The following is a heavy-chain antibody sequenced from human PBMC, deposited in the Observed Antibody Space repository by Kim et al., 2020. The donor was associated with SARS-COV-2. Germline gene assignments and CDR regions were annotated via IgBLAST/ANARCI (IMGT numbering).Heavy chain of an antibody. CDR3: TRDRWVLLESNYYYYGMDV. CDR2: IKQDGSEK. V-gene: IGHV3-7*01. D-gene: IGHD3-9*01. CDR1: GFPFSTYW. Sequence: GGSLRLSCAASGFPFSTYWMNWVRQTPGKGLEWVANIKQDGSEKYYVDSVKGRFTISRDNAKNSLYLQMNNLRAEDTAVYYCTRDRWVLLESNYYYYGMDVRGQGTTVTVSS. J-gene: IGHJ6*02.